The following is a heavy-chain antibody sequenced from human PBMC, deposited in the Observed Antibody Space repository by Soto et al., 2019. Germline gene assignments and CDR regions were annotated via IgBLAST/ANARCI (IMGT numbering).Heavy chain of an antibody. CDR2: IYRGGSP. Sequence: GGSLRLSCAASGFTVSSNYMSWVRQAPGKGLEWVSVIYRGGSPYYADSVKGRFTISRDNSKNTLYLQMNSLRAEYTSLYYCGKDPPSFWGQGSMVTVSS. CDR3: GKDPPSF. V-gene: IGHV3-66*01. CDR1: GFTVSSNY. J-gene: IGHJ3*01.